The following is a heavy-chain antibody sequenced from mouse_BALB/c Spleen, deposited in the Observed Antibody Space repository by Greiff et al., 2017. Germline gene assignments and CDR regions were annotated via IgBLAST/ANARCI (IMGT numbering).Heavy chain of an antibody. J-gene: IGHJ3*01. CDR1: GFTFSSFG. CDR3: ARFWFAY. Sequence: EVKVVESGGGLVLPGGSRKLSCAASGFTFSSFGMHWVRQAPEKGLEWVAYISSGSSTIYYADTVKGRFTISRDNPKNTLFLQMTSLRSEDTALYYCARFWFAYWGQGTLVTVSA. CDR2: ISSGSSTI. V-gene: IGHV5-17*02.